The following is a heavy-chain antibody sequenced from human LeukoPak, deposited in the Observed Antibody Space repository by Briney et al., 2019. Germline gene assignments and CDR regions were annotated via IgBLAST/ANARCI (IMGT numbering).Heavy chain of an antibody. D-gene: IGHD2-2*01. V-gene: IGHV4-4*09. Sequence: PSETLSLTCSVSGGSISTFHWHWIRQPPGKGLEWVGYIFSSDITNYNPSLKSRVTISVDTSKNQFSLKLSSVTAADTAVYYCARKRGGEDIVVVPAAIHYFDYWGQGTLVTVSS. CDR3: ARKRGGEDIVVVPAAIHYFDY. CDR1: GGSISTFH. CDR2: IFSSDIT. J-gene: IGHJ4*02.